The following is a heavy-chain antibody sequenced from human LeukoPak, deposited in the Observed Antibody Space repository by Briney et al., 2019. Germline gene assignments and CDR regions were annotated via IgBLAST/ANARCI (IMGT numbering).Heavy chain of an antibody. CDR2: IYYSGST. Sequence: SETLSLTCTVSGDSISSSSYYWGWIRQPPGKGLEWIGSIYYSGSTNYNPSLKSRVTISVDTSKNQFSLKLSSVTAADTAVYYCARGGMGPYYYDSSPYYYYMDVWGKGTTVTISS. CDR3: ARGGMGPYYYDSSPYYYYMDV. D-gene: IGHD3-22*01. V-gene: IGHV4-39*07. CDR1: GDSISSSSYY. J-gene: IGHJ6*03.